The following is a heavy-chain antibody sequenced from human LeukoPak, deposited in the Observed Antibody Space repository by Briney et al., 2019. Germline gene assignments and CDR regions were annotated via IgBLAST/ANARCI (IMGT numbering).Heavy chain of an antibody. V-gene: IGHV5-51*01. D-gene: IGHD6-13*01. J-gene: IGHJ5*02. CDR1: GYTFTTNW. CDR2: IHPGDSDT. Sequence: GESLKISCKASGYTFTTNWIGWVRQLPGKGLEWMAIIHPGDSDTRYCPSFRGQVTISADKSISTAYLQWNSLKASDTAMYYCARRLDAASAHNWFDPWGQGTLVTVSS. CDR3: ARRLDAASAHNWFDP.